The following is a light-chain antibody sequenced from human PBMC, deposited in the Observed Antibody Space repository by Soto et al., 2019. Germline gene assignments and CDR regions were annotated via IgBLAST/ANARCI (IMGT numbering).Light chain of an antibody. V-gene: IGLV2-14*01. J-gene: IGLJ1*01. CDR3: SSYTSSSTYV. Sequence: QSFLTQPASVSGSPGQSITIACTGTSSDVGGYNYVSWYQQHPGKAPKFLIYEVSNRPSGVSNRFSGSKSGNTASLTISGLQAEDEADYYCSSYTSSSTYVFGTGTKVTVL. CDR2: EVS. CDR1: SSDVGGYNY.